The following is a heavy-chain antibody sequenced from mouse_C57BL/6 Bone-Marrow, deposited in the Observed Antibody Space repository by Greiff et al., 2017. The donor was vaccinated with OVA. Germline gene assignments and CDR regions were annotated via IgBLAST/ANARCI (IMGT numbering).Heavy chain of an antibody. V-gene: IGHV1-5*01. CDR3: TRFPLYSYYFDY. CDR2: IYPGNSDT. D-gene: IGHD2-12*01. Sequence: VQLQQSGTVLARPGASVKMSCKTSGYTFTSYWMHWVKQRPGQGLEWIGAIYPGNSDTSYNQKFKGKAKLTAVTSASTAYMELSSLTNEDSAVYYCTRFPLYSYYFDYWGQGTTLTVSS. J-gene: IGHJ2*01. CDR1: GYTFTSYW.